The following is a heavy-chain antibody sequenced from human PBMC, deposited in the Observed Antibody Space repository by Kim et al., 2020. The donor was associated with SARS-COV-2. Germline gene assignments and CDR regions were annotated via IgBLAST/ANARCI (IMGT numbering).Heavy chain of an antibody. CDR2: ISYDGSNK. CDR1: GFTFSSYA. V-gene: IGHV3-30-3*01. J-gene: IGHJ6*02. Sequence: GGSLRLSCAASGFTFSSYAMHWVRQAPGKGLEWVAVISYDGSNKYYADSVKGRFTISRDNSKKTLYLQMNSLRAEDTAVYYCATSPDYSSSPYYYYGMDVWGQGTTVTVSS. CDR3: ATSPDYSSSPYYYYGMDV. D-gene: IGHD6-6*01.